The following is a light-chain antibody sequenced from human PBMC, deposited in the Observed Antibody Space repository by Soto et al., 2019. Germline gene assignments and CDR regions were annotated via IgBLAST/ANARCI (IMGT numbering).Light chain of an antibody. CDR1: SSDVGSYNY. Sequence: QSALTQPASVSGSPGQSITISCAGTSSDVGSYNYVSWYQQHPGKAPKLMIYEVSNRPSGVSSRFSASKSGNTASLTISGLQAEDEADYYCSSYTGSSTLFGTGTKLTVL. J-gene: IGLJ1*01. CDR3: SSYTGSSTL. CDR2: EVS. V-gene: IGLV2-14*01.